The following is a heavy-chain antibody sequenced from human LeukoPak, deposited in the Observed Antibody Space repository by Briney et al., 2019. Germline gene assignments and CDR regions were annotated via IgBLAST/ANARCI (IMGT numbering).Heavy chain of an antibody. CDR3: ARGHRYNWNLYFDY. V-gene: IGHV3-30-3*01. J-gene: IGHJ4*02. Sequence: GGSLRLSCAASGFTFSSYAMHWVRQAPGKGLEWAAVISYDGSNKYYADSVKGRFTISRDNSKNTLYLQMNSRRAEDTAVYYCARGHRYNWNLYFDYWGQGTLVTVSS. CDR2: ISYDGSNK. D-gene: IGHD1-7*01. CDR1: GFTFSSYA.